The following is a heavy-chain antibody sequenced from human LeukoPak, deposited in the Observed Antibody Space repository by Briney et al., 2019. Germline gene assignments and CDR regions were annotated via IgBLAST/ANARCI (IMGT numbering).Heavy chain of an antibody. CDR2: ISSSSRNI. D-gene: IGHD3-10*01. Sequence: PGGSLRLSCAASGFTFSSYSMNWVRRAPGKGVEWVSSISSSSRNIYYAGSGKGRFTISRDNAKNSLYLKMNRLRAEDTAVYYCARENYGSGIYHPYYWGQGTLVTVSS. CDR1: GFTFSSYS. V-gene: IGHV3-21*01. CDR3: ARENYGSGIYHPYY. J-gene: IGHJ4*02.